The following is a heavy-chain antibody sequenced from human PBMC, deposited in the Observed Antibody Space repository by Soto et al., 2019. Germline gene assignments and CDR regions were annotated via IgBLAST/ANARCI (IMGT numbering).Heavy chain of an antibody. CDR2: FFYGGRT. J-gene: IGHJ4*02. D-gene: IGHD4-17*01. Sequence: QVQLQESGPGLLKPSETLSLTCTVSGGSISSPSYNWGWVRQPPGKGPEWIGSFFYGGRTHYNPSLKSRLAISVDTARSQVSLILTSVSVADTAVYYCATVASTHFDSWGQGALVTVSS. V-gene: IGHV4-39*01. CDR3: ATVASTHFDS. CDR1: GGSISSPSYN.